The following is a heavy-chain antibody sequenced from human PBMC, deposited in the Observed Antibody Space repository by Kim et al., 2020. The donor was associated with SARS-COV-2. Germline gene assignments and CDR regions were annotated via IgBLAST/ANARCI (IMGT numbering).Heavy chain of an antibody. Sequence: ASVKVSCKASGYTFTSYAMHWVRQAPGQRLEWMGWINAGNGNTKYSQKFQGRVTITRDTSASTAYMELSSLRSEDTAVYYCARVAWARMVTAIRGFDYWGQGTLVTVSS. V-gene: IGHV1-3*01. D-gene: IGHD2-21*02. CDR3: ARVAWARMVTAIRGFDY. CDR2: INAGNGNT. J-gene: IGHJ4*02. CDR1: GYTFTSYA.